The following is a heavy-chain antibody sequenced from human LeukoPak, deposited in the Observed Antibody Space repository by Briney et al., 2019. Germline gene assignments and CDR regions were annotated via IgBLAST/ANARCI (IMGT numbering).Heavy chain of an antibody. CDR3: ARAPPSITMVRGVIADAFDI. V-gene: IGHV3-53*01. J-gene: IGHJ3*02. CDR2: IYSGGST. D-gene: IGHD3-10*01. CDR1: GFTFSNYN. Sequence: GGSLRLSCAASGFTFSNYNMNWVRQAPGKGLEWVSVIYSGGSTYYADSVKGRFTISRDNSKNTLYLQMNSLRAEDTAVYYCARAPPSITMVRGVIADAFDIWGQGTMVTVSS.